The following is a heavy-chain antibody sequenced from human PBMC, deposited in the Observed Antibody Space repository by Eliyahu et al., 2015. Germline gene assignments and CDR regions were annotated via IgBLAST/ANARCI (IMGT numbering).Heavy chain of an antibody. Sequence: EVQVVESGGGLTQPGGSLRXSCAPSGFTFSSGAMXWXRQAPGKGXEWVSTISXSGGSKYYADSXKXRFTISRDNSKNTLYLQMNSLRAEDTAVYYCAKVPVKYYDGSGQGDYWGQGTLVTVSS. V-gene: IGHV3-23*04. CDR2: ISXSGGSK. D-gene: IGHD3-22*01. CDR3: AKVPVKYYDGSGQGDY. J-gene: IGHJ4*02. CDR1: GFTFSSGA.